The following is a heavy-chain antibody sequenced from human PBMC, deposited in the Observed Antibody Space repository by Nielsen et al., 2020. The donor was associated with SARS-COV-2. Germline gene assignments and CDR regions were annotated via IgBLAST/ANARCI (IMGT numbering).Heavy chain of an antibody. CDR1: GFTFSSYS. V-gene: IGHV3-74*01. J-gene: IGHJ4*02. CDR2: INSDGSST. Sequence: GESLKISCAASGFTFSSYSMNWVRQAPGKGLVWVSRINSDGSSTSYADSVKGRFTISRDNAKNTLYLQMNSLRAEDTAVYYCARLISGSSGRAFDYWGQGTLVTVSS. D-gene: IGHD1-26*01. CDR3: ARLISGSSGRAFDY.